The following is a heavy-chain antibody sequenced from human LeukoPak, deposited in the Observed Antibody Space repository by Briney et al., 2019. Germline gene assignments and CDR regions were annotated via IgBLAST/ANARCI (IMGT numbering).Heavy chain of an antibody. CDR3: AKDVNVEGDYFDY. V-gene: IGHV3-30*02. CDR1: GFTFRNYG. CDR2: IRYDGSIK. Sequence: TGGSLRLSCAASGFTFRNYGMHWVRLAPGKGLEWVAFIRYDGSIKYYVDSVKGRFTVSRDNSKNTLYLQMNSLRAEDTAVYYCAKDVNVEGDYFDYWGQGTLVTVSS. D-gene: IGHD2/OR15-2a*01. J-gene: IGHJ4*02.